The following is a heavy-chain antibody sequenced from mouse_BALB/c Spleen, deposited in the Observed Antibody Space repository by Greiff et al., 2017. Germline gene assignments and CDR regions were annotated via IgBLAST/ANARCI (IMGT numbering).Heavy chain of an antibody. CDR3: NANYGSLFAY. D-gene: IGHD2-1*01. V-gene: IGHV14-4*02. CDR1: GFNINDYY. J-gene: IGHJ3*01. Sequence: LQQSGAELVRSGASVKLSCTASGFNINDYYMHWVKQRPEQGLEWIGWIDPENGDTEYAPKFQGKATMTADTSSNTAYLQLSSLTSEDTAVYYCNANYGSLFAYGGQGTLVTVSA. CDR2: IDPENGDT.